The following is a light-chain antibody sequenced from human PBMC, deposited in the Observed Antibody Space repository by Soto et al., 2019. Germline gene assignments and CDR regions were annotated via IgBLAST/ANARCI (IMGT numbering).Light chain of an antibody. V-gene: IGKV1-39*01. Sequence: DIQMTQSPSSLSASVGDRVTITCRASQSISSYLNWYQQKPGKAPKLLIYAASSLQSGVPSRFSGSGSGTDFTLTISSLQPEDFATYYGQQSYSTPMYTFGKGTKLEIK. J-gene: IGKJ2*01. CDR3: QQSYSTPMYT. CDR1: QSISSY. CDR2: AAS.